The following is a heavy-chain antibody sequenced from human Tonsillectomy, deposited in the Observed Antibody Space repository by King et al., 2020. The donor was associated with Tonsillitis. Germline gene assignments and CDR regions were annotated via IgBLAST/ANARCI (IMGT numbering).Heavy chain of an antibody. CDR3: AKDPWGGSGECGMDV. D-gene: IGHD7-27*01. J-gene: IGHJ6*02. CDR2: ISYDGTDK. CDR1: GFTFNRYG. Sequence: VQLEESGGGVVQPGRSLRLSCAASGFTFNRYGMHWVRQAPGKGLEWVALISYDGTDKYYADSVKGRFTMSRDISENTLYLQMNSLRTEDTAVYYCAKDPWGGSGECGMDVWRQGTTVTVSS. V-gene: IGHV3-30*18.